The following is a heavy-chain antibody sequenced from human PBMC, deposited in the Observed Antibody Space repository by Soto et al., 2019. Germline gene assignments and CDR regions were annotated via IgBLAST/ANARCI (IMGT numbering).Heavy chain of an antibody. J-gene: IGHJ6*03. V-gene: IGHV4-34*01. Sequence: SETLSLTCAVYGESFSGYSWSWIRQPPGKGLEWIGEINHSGSTNYNPSLKSRVTISVDTSKNQFSLRLSSVTAADTAVYYCARGNIVVVPAAEAYYYYMDVWGTGNTVTVS. CDR2: INHSGST. CDR1: GESFSGYS. D-gene: IGHD2-2*01. CDR3: ARGNIVVVPAAEAYYYYMDV.